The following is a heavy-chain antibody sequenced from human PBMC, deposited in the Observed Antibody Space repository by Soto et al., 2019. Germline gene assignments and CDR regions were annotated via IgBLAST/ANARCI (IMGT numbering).Heavy chain of an antibody. D-gene: IGHD2-2*01. CDR2: IHSSGST. Sequence: SETLSLTCIVSGGYLNNGYWTWIRQSPGKGLEWIGYIHSSGSTNYNPSLNSRVTISVDTSKNQFSLRLTSVTAADTAVYYCERLAGYCSTNCCHGDYAMDVWGQGTTVTVSS. CDR3: ERLAGYCSTNCCHGDYAMDV. CDR1: GGYLNNGY. V-gene: IGHV4-4*08. J-gene: IGHJ6*02.